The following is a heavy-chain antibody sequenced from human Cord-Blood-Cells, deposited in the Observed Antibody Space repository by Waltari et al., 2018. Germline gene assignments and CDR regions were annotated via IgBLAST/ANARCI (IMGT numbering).Heavy chain of an antibody. V-gene: IGHV1-2*02. J-gene: IGHJ3*02. Sequence: QVHLVQSGAEVKKTGAPVKVSCKASGSTFTGSYMHWVRPAPGQGLEWMGWINPNSGGTNYAQKFQGRVTMTRDTSISTAYMELSRLRSDDTAVYYCASALNYDFWSGYYAFDIWGQGTMVTVSS. CDR1: GSTFTGSY. CDR3: ASALNYDFWSGYYAFDI. D-gene: IGHD3-3*01. CDR2: INPNSGGT.